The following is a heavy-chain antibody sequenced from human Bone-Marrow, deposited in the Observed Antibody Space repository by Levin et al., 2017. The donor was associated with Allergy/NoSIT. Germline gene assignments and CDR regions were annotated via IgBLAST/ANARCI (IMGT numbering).Heavy chain of an antibody. J-gene: IGHJ6*03. CDR2: IIPIFGTA. Sequence: GASVKVSCKASGGTFSSYAISWVRQAPGQGLEWMGGIIPIFGTANYAQKFQGRVTITADESTSTAYMELSSLRSEDTAVYYCARGPRYCSGGSCYPPYYYYYMDGWGKGTTVTVSS. V-gene: IGHV1-69*13. CDR3: ARGPRYCSGGSCYPPYYYYYMDG. CDR1: GGTFSSYA. D-gene: IGHD2-15*01.